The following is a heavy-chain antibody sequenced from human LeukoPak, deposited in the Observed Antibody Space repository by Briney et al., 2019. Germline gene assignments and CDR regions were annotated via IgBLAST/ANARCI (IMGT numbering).Heavy chain of an antibody. Sequence: SETLSLTCTVSSGSISTYYWSWIRQPPGKGLEWIGYIYYSGSSNYNPSLKSRVTISVDTSKNEFSLKLSSVTAADTAVYYCARHQWVPAFDIWGHGTMVTVSS. CDR2: IYYSGSS. D-gene: IGHD1-26*01. J-gene: IGHJ3*02. V-gene: IGHV4-59*08. CDR3: ARHQWVPAFDI. CDR1: SGSISTYY.